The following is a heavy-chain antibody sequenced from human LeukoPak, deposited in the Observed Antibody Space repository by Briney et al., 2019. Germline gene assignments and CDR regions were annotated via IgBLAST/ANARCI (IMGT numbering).Heavy chain of an antibody. J-gene: IGHJ5*02. CDR2: IYYSGST. V-gene: IGHV4-59*01. CDR3: AATPNYYDSSGYISGIFVS. Sequence: SETLSLTCTVSGGSISSYYWSWIRQPPGKGLEWIGYIYYSGSTNYNPSLKSRVTISVDTSKNQFSLKLSSVTAADTAVYYCAATPNYYDSSGYISGIFVSWGQGTLVTVSS. D-gene: IGHD3-22*01. CDR1: GGSISSYY.